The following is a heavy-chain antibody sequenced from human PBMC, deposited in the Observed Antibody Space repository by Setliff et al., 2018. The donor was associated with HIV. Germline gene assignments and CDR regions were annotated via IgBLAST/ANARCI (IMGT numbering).Heavy chain of an antibody. J-gene: IGHJ4*02. CDR1: RFTFDDYA. D-gene: IGHD1-26*01. CDR2: ISWNSGSI. V-gene: IGHV3-9*01. Sequence: PGGSLRLSCAASRFTFDDYAMHWVRQAPGRGLEWVSGISWNSGSIGYADSLKGRFTISRDNAKNSLYLQMNSLRAEDTAVYYCAKDRSGSYSFARDWGQGTLVTVSS. CDR3: AKDRSGSYSFARD.